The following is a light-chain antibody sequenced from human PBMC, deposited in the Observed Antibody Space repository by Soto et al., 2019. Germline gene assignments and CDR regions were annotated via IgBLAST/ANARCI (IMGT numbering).Light chain of an antibody. CDR3: NSYAGSNNWV. CDR1: SSDVGGYNY. V-gene: IGLV2-8*01. J-gene: IGLJ3*02. Sequence: QSALTQPPSASGSPGQSVTISCTGTSSDVGGYNYVSWFQQHPGKAPKLMIYEVSKRPSGVPGRFSGSKSGNTASLTVSGLQAEDEADYCCNSYAGSNNWVFGGGTKLTVL. CDR2: EVS.